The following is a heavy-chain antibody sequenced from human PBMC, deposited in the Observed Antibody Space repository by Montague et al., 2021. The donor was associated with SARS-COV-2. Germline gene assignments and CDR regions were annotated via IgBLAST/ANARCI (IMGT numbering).Heavy chain of an antibody. V-gene: IGHV4-59*01. CDR1: GDSSSTKY. CDR3: TTVEGNYGWRYYFDY. D-gene: IGHD3-10*01. J-gene: IGHJ4*02. CDR2: VDNSGGP. Sequence: SETLSLTCSVSGDSSSTKYWSWIRQPPGKGLEWIGYVDNSGGPDYSPSLRSRVTISIDRSKKQFSLSLNSVTTADTAKYYCTTVEGNYGWRYYFDYWGQGTLVTVSS.